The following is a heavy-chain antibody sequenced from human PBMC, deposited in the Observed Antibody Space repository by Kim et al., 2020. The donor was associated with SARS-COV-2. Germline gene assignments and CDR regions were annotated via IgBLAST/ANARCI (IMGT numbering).Heavy chain of an antibody. Sequence: TIYAQKFQGRVTMTEDTSTDTAYMELSSLRSEDTAVYYCATGARSVTMIPWGQGTLVTVSS. D-gene: IGHD3-22*01. V-gene: IGHV1-24*01. CDR2: T. CDR3: ATGARSVTMIP. J-gene: IGHJ5*02.